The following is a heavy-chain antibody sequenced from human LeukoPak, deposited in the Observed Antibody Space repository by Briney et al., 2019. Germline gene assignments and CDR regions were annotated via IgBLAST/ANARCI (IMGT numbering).Heavy chain of an antibody. V-gene: IGHV4-30-4*07. Sequence: SETLSLTCAVSGGSISSGDYSWSWIRQPPGKGLGWIGCISYSGSTYYNPSLKSRVTISVDTSKNQLSLRLSSVTAADTAVYYCARGQYYDFWSGYPPLDYWGQGTLVTVSS. J-gene: IGHJ4*02. CDR3: ARGQYYDFWSGYPPLDY. CDR2: ISYSGST. D-gene: IGHD3-3*01. CDR1: GGSISSGDYS.